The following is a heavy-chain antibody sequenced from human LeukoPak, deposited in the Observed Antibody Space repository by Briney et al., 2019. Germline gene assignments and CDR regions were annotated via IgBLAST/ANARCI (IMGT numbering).Heavy chain of an antibody. D-gene: IGHD3-22*01. CDR1: GYTFTSYY. Sequence: ASVKVSCKASGYTFTSYYMHWVRQAPGQGLEWMGLINPSGSSTNYAQKFQGRVTITADESTSTAYMELSSLRSEDTAVYYCARVYYDSSGYFITDAFDIWGQGTMVTVSS. CDR3: ARVYYDSSGYFITDAFDI. J-gene: IGHJ3*02. V-gene: IGHV1-46*01. CDR2: INPSGSST.